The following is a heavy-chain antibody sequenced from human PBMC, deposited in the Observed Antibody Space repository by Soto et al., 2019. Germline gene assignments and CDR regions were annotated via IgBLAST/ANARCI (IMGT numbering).Heavy chain of an antibody. CDR3: ARVNGGGSVNWYFDL. CDR1: VGSFSGYY. CDR2: INHSGST. D-gene: IGHD3-10*01. V-gene: IGHV4-34*01. J-gene: IGHJ2*01. Sequence: QVQLQQWGAGLLKPSETLSLTCAVYVGSFSGYYWSWIRQPPGKGLEWIGEINHSGSTNYNPSLKSRVTISVDTSKNQFSLKLSSVTAADTAVYYCARVNGGGSVNWYFDLWGRGTLVTVSS.